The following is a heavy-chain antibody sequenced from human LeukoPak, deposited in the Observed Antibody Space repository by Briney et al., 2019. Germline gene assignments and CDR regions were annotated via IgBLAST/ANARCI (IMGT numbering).Heavy chain of an antibody. D-gene: IGHD6-19*01. V-gene: IGHV4-4*02. Sequence: SETLSLTCAVSGGSISSSNWWSWVRQPPGKGLEWIGEIYHSGSTNYNPSLKSRVTISVDKSKNQFSLKLSSVTAADTAVYYCARRYSSGWFDPGYYFDYWGQGTLVTVSS. CDR1: GGSISSSNW. CDR3: ARRYSSGWFDPGYYFDY. CDR2: IYHSGST. J-gene: IGHJ4*02.